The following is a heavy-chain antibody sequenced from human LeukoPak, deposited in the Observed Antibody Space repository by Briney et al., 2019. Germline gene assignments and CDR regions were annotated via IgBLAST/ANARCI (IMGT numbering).Heavy chain of an antibody. CDR3: TRYYDYVWGSYRYPDPFDF. CDR2: IRSKGYGGTT. Sequence: GGSLRLSCTASGFNFGDYAMSWFRQTPGKGLERVGFIRSKGYGGTTEYAASVKGRFSISRDDSKSIAYLQLNSLKTEDTAVYYCTRYYDYVWGSYRYPDPFDFWGQGTLVTVSS. J-gene: IGHJ4*02. CDR1: GFNFGDYA. D-gene: IGHD3-16*02. V-gene: IGHV3-49*03.